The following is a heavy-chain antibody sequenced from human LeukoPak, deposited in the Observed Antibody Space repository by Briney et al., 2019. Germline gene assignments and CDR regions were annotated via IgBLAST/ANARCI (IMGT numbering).Heavy chain of an antibody. V-gene: IGHV1-69*13. CDR3: ARTGYYYGSGSYYNRWWFDP. Sequence: GASVKVSCKASGGTFSSYAISWVRQAPGQGLEWMGGIIPIFGTANYAQKFQGRVTITADESTSTAYMELSSLRSEDTAVYYCARTGYYYGSGSYYNRWWFDPWGQGTLVTVSS. D-gene: IGHD3-10*01. J-gene: IGHJ5*02. CDR2: IIPIFGTA. CDR1: GGTFSSYA.